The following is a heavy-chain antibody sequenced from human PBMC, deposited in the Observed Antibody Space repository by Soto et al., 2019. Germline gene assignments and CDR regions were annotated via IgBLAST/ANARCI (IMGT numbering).Heavy chain of an antibody. Sequence: EVQLLESGGGLVQPGGSLRLPCAASGFTFSSYAMSWVRQAPGKGLEWVSAISGSGGSTYYADSVKGRFTISRDNSKNTLYLQMNSLRAEDTAVYYCATHFSLRYFYYFDYWGQGTLVTVSS. D-gene: IGHD3-9*01. J-gene: IGHJ4*02. CDR1: GFTFSSYA. CDR3: ATHFSLRYFYYFDY. V-gene: IGHV3-23*01. CDR2: ISGSGGST.